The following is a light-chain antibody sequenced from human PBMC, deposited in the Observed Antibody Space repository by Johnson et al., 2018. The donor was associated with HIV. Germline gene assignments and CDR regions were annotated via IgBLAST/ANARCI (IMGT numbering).Light chain of an antibody. Sequence: QSVLTQPPSVSAAPGQKVIISCSGGSSDIGNNYVSWYQHLPGTAPKLLIYDDNKRPSGIPDRFSGSKSGTSATLGITGLQTGDEADYYCGTWDSSPGAGHIVGTGRKVTVL. J-gene: IGLJ1*01. CDR3: GTWDSSPGAGHI. CDR1: SSDIGNNY. CDR2: DDN. V-gene: IGLV1-51*01.